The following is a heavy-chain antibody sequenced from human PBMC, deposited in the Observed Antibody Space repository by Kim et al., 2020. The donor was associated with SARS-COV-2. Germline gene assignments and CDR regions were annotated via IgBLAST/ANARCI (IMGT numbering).Heavy chain of an antibody. CDR3: ARNSERSSSWPDVFDC. CDR1: GFTFSGYW. J-gene: IGHJ4*02. V-gene: IGHV3-7*01. CDR2: IKQDGSDK. Sequence: GGSLRLSCTASGFTFSGYWMSWVRQAPGKWLEWVANIKQDGSDKYYVDSVKGRFTISRDNAKNSVYLQMNSLRGEDTAVYYCARNSERSSSWPDVFDCWGQGSLVTVSS. D-gene: IGHD1-26*01.